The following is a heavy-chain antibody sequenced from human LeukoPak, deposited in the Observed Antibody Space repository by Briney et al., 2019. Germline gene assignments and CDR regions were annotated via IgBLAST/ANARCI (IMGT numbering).Heavy chain of an antibody. Sequence: GESLKISCKGSGYSFSNDWIGWVRQMPGKGLEWMGIIYPGDSDTRYSPSFQGQVTISADKSVSTAYLQWSSLKASDTAMYYSARHDGYYDILTGYPVKFDPWGQGTQVTVSS. V-gene: IGHV5-51*01. CDR1: GYSFSNDW. CDR2: IYPGDSDT. J-gene: IGHJ5*02. D-gene: IGHD3-9*01. CDR3: ARHDGYYDILTGYPVKFDP.